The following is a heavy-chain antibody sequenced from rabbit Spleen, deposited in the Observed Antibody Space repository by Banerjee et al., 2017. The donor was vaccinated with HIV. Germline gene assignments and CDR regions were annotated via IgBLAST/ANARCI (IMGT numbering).Heavy chain of an antibody. J-gene: IGHJ4*01. V-gene: IGHV1S45*01. Sequence: QEQLEESGGGLVKPEGSLTLTCKASGFSFSNGYVMCWVRQAPGKGLEWIACIYISSGSSYYASWAKGRSTLSNTSSTMVTLQMYSLTVADTATSFCAGPGSAYGYAYGLWGQGTLVTVS. D-gene: IGHD6-1*01. CDR3: AGPGSAYGYAYGL. CDR2: IYISSGSS. CDR1: GFSFSNGYV.